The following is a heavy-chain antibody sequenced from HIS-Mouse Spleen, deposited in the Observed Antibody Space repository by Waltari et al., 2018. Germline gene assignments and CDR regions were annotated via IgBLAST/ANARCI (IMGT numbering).Heavy chain of an antibody. CDR2: INHSGST. CDR1: GGSFSGYY. Sequence: QVQLQQWGAGLLTPSETLSLTCAVYGGSFSGYYWSWIRQPPGQGLEWIGEINHSGSTNYHPSLKSRVTISVDTSKNQFSLKLSSVTAADTAVYYCASTGVPDYWGQGTLVTVSS. V-gene: IGHV4-34*01. D-gene: IGHD7-27*01. J-gene: IGHJ4*02. CDR3: ASTGVPDY.